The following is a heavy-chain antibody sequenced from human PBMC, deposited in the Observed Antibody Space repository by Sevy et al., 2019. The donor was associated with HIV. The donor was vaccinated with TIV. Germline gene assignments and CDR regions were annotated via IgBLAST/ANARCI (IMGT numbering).Heavy chain of an antibody. CDR1: GGSISSYY. CDR3: AGERQLVLDY. Sequence: SETLSLTCTVSGGSISSYYWSWIRQPPGKGLEWIGYIYYSGSTNYNPSPKSRVTISVDTSKNQFSLKLGSVTAADTAVYYCAGERQLVLDYWGQGTLVTVSS. CDR2: IYYSGST. V-gene: IGHV4-59*01. J-gene: IGHJ4*02. D-gene: IGHD6-13*01.